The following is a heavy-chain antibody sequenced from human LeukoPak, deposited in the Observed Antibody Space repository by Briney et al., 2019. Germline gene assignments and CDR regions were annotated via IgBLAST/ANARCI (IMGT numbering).Heavy chain of an antibody. D-gene: IGHD1-14*01. J-gene: IGHJ4*02. CDR2: ICPTGSDR. CDR1: GLTFSTSG. V-gene: IGHV3-21*06. Sequence: GGSLRLSCTASGLTFSTSGFNWVRQAPGKGLEWVASICPTGSDRYHADSINGRFTIYRDNANNSLYLQMNSLRAEDTAGYYCTTETNGRHYDYWGQGTLLTVSS. CDR3: TTETNGRHYDY.